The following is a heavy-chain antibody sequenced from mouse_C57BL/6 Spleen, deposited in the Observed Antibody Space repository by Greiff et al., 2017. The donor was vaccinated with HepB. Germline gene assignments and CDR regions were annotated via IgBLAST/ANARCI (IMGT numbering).Heavy chain of an antibody. D-gene: IGHD1-1*01. CDR3: VRLTTVVATRYFDV. J-gene: IGHJ1*03. V-gene: IGHV10-1*01. CDR2: IRSKSNNYAT. Sequence: EVQLVESGGGLVQPKGSLKLSCAASGFSFNTYAMNWVRQAPGKGLEWVARIRSKSNNYATYYADSVKDRFTISRDDSESMLYLQMNNLKTEDTAMYYCVRLTTVVATRYFDVWGTGTTVTVSS. CDR1: GFSFNTYA.